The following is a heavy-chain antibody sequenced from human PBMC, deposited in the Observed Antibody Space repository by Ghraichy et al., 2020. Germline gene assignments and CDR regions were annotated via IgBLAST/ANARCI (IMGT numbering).Heavy chain of an antibody. V-gene: IGHV3-7*01. Sequence: GGSLRLSCAASGFTFSSYWMSWVRQAPGKGLEWVANIKQDGSEKYYVDSVKGRFTISRDNAKNSLYLQMNSLRAEDTAVYYCARDMGGAVTTFDYWGQGTLLTVSS. CDR2: IKQDGSEK. CDR1: GFTFSSYW. J-gene: IGHJ4*02. D-gene: IGHD4-17*01. CDR3: ARDMGGAVTTFDY.